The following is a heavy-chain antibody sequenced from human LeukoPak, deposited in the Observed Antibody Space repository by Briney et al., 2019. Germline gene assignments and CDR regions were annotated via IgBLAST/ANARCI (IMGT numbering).Heavy chain of an antibody. CDR1: GFTFSSYG. Sequence: GRSLRLSCAASGFTFSSYGMHWVRQAPGKGLEWVAVISYDGSNKYYADSVKGRFTISRDNSKNTLYLQMNSLRAEDTAVYYCAKAPDGDYAFDYWGQGTLVTASS. D-gene: IGHD4-17*01. CDR2: ISYDGSNK. V-gene: IGHV3-30*18. CDR3: AKAPDGDYAFDY. J-gene: IGHJ4*02.